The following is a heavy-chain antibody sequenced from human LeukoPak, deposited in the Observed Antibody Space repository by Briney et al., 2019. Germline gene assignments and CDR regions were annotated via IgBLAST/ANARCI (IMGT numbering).Heavy chain of an antibody. D-gene: IGHD3-22*01. CDR2: INPNSGGT. CDR1: GYTFTGYY. CDR3: ATNPVGKYYYDSSGSPIVNDY. J-gene: IGHJ4*02. V-gene: IGHV1-2*06. Sequence: ASVKVSCKASGYTFTGYYMHWVRQAPGQGLEWMGRINPNSGGTNYAQKFQGRVTMTRDTSISTVYMELSRLRSDDTAVYYCATNPVGKYYYDSSGSPIVNDYWGQGTLVTVSS.